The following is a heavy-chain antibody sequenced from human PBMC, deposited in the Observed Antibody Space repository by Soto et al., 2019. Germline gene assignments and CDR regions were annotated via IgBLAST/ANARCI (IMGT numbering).Heavy chain of an antibody. J-gene: IGHJ6*03. D-gene: IGHD6-6*01. CDR1: GFTLSGYA. CDR2: ISSNGVGT. CDR3: ARRARPDFYYMDV. Sequence: EAQLAESGGGLAQPGGSLRLSCAATGFTLSGYAMDWVRQAPGKGLEYVSGISSNGVGTYYANSVQGRFTISRDNSKNTVYLQMVSLRPEDMAVYYCARRARPDFYYMDVWGKGTPVTVSS. V-gene: IGHV3-64*01.